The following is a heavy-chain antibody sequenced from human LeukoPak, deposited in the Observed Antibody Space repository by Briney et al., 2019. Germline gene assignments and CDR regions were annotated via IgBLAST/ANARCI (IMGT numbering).Heavy chain of an antibody. CDR3: AKDQYCSSTSCYSGAFDI. CDR2: ISSNGGST. CDR1: GFTFSSYA. J-gene: IGHJ3*02. V-gene: IGHV3-64*04. Sequence: GGSLRLSCSASGFTFSSYAMHWVRQAPGKGLEYVSAISSNGGSTYYADSVKGRFTISRDNSKNTLYLQMNSLRAEDTAVYYCAKDQYCSSTSCYSGAFDIWGQGTMVTVSS. D-gene: IGHD2-2*01.